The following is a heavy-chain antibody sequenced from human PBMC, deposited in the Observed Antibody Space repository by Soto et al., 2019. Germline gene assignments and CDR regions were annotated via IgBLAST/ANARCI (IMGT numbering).Heavy chain of an antibody. J-gene: IGHJ4*02. CDR3: ARDGPGTYGSDRTNDY. D-gene: IGHD3-10*01. V-gene: IGHV3-74*01. CDR2: INSDGSST. CDR1: GFTFTSYG. Sequence: GGSQRLSCAASGFTFTSYGRHWVRQVPGKGLVWVSRINSDGSSTSYADFVKGRFTISRDNAKNTLYLQMNSLRAEDTAVYYYARDGPGTYGSDRTNDYWGQGTLVTVSS.